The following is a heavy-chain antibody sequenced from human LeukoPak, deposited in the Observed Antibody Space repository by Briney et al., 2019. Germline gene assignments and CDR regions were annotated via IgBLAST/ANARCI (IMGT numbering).Heavy chain of an antibody. J-gene: IGHJ4*02. D-gene: IGHD3-10*01. CDR1: GGSISSSSYY. CDR2: IYYSGST. CDR3: AGRSSRVRGVISPFDY. V-gene: IGHV4-39*01. Sequence: PSETLSLTCTVSGGSISSSSYYWGWIRQPPGKGLEWIGSIYYSGSTYYNPSLKSRVTISVDTSKNQFSLKLSSVTAAGTAVYYCAGRSSRVRGVISPFDYWGQGTLVTVSS.